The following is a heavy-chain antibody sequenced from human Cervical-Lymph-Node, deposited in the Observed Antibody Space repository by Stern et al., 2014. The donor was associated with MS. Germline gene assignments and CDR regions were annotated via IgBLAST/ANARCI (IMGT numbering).Heavy chain of an antibody. J-gene: IGHJ3*02. CDR3: ARVTTMIVVVTHDAFDI. CDR1: GGSISSGSYY. D-gene: IGHD3-22*01. CDR2: IYTSGST. V-gene: IGHV4-61*02. Sequence: QVQLQESGPGLVKPSQTLSLTCTVSGGSISSGSYYWSWIRQPAGKGLEWIGRIYTSGSTNYNPSLKSRVTISVDTSKNQFSLKLSSVTAADTAVYYCARVTTMIVVVTHDAFDIWGQGTMVTVSS.